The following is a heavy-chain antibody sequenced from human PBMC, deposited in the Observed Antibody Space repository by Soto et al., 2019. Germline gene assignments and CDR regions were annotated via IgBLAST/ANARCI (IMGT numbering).Heavy chain of an antibody. CDR3: TRDSPRITMVRGVIWYGMDV. CDR2: IRSKAYGGTT. CDR1: GFTFGDYA. J-gene: IGHJ6*02. V-gene: IGHV3-49*03. D-gene: IGHD3-10*01. Sequence: GGSLRLSCTASGFTFGDYAMSWFRQAPGKGLEWVGFIRSKAYGGTTEYAASVKGRFTISRDDSKSIAYLQMNSLKTEDTAVYYCTRDSPRITMVRGVIWYGMDVWGQGTTVTVSS.